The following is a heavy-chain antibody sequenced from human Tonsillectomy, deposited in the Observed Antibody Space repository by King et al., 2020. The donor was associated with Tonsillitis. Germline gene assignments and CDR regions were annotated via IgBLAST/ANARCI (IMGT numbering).Heavy chain of an antibody. D-gene: IGHD4-17*01. J-gene: IGHJ4*02. Sequence: VQLVESGGGVVQPGRSLRLSCAASGFTFSSYGMHWVRQAPGKGLEWVAVIWYDGSNKYYADSVKGRFTISRDNSKNTLYLQMNSLRAEDTAVYYCARQTGDYGDYEFYVDYWGQGTLVTVSS. CDR2: IWYDGSNK. CDR3: ARQTGDYGDYEFYVDY. CDR1: GFTFSSYG. V-gene: IGHV3-33*01.